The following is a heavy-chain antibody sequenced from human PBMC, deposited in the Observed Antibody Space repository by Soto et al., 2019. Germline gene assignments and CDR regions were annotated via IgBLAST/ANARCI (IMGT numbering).Heavy chain of an antibody. CDR1: GGSISSGGQY. V-gene: IGHV4-31*03. CDR2: IYYTGST. D-gene: IGHD3-3*01. CDR3: AREGNGSGYYYFDP. J-gene: IGHJ5*02. Sequence: SETLSLTCTVSGGSISSGGQYWNWIRQHPGKGLEWIGYIYYTGSTYYNPSLKSRVAISVDKSQNQFSLEVNSVTAADTAVYYCAREGNGSGYYYFDPWGQGMLVTVSS.